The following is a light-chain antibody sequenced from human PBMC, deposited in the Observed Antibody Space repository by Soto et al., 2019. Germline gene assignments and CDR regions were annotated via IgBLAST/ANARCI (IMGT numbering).Light chain of an antibody. V-gene: IGLV1-51*01. Sequence: QSVLTQPPSVSAAPGQRVTISCSGGASNIGNNYVYWYQQLPGTAPKLLIYDNSKRPSGIPDRFSGSKSGTSATLAITGLQTGDEADYYCGTWDSGLSSGQSVFGSGTKVTVL. J-gene: IGLJ1*01. CDR1: ASNIGNNY. CDR2: DNS. CDR3: GTWDSGLSSGQSV.